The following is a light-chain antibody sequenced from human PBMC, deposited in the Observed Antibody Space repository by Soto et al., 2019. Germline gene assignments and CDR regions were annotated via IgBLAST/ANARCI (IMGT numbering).Light chain of an antibody. CDR3: QQANSFPLT. V-gene: IGKV1-17*01. CDR2: VAS. J-gene: IGKJ4*01. CDR1: QGIRND. Sequence: DIQMTKSPSSLSASVGYRVTMTCRASQGIRNDLSWYQQKPGEAPKRLVYVASSLDGGVPARFSGSGSGTDFTLTISSLQPEDFATYYCQQANSFPLTFGGGTKVDI.